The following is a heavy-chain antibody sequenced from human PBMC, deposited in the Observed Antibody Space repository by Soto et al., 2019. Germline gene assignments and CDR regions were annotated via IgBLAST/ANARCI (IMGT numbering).Heavy chain of an antibody. CDR2: ISGSGGST. J-gene: IGHJ6*02. CDR1: GFTFSSYA. Sequence: EVQLLESGGGLVQPGGSLRLSCAASGFTFSSYAMSWVRQAPGKGLEWVSAISGSGGSTYYADSVKGRFTISRDNSKNTLYLQMNSLRAEDTAVYYCAKDLFYGDYRFYYGMDVWGQGTTVTVSS. V-gene: IGHV3-23*01. CDR3: AKDLFYGDYRFYYGMDV. D-gene: IGHD4-17*01.